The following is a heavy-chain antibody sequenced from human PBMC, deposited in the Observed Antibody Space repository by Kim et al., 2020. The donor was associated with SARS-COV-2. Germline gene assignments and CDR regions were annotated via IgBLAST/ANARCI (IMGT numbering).Heavy chain of an antibody. CDR2: ISYDGSNK. CDR1: GFTFSSYG. Sequence: GGSLRLSCAASGFTFSSYGMHWVRQAPGKGLEWVAVISYDGSNKYYADSVKGRFTISRDNSKNTLYLQMNSLRAEDTAVYYCARPVPREGGPVDYWGQGTLVTVSS. V-gene: IGHV3-30*03. D-gene: IGHD3-16*01. CDR3: ARPVPREGGPVDY. J-gene: IGHJ4*02.